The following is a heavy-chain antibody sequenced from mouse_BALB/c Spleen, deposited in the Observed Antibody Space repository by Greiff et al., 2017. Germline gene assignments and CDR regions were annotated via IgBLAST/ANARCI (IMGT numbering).Heavy chain of an antibody. D-gene: IGHD2-1*01. CDR2: ISDGGSYT. CDR3: ARDGGNYGNCGWFAY. CDR1: GFTFSDYY. V-gene: IGHV5-4*02. J-gene: IGHJ3*01. Sequence: EVQRVESGGGLVKPGGSLKLSCAASGFTFSDYYMYWVRQTPEKRLEWVATISDGGSYTYYPDSVKGRFTISRDNAKNNLYLQMSSLKSEDTAMYYCARDGGNYGNCGWFAYWGQGTLVTVSA.